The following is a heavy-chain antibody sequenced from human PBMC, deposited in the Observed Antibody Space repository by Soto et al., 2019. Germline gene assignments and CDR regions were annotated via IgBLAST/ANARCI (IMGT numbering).Heavy chain of an antibody. J-gene: IGHJ6*02. CDR2: ISYDGSNK. CDR3: AKDLAEIAAAVHCYYYGMDV. CDR1: GFTFSSYG. D-gene: IGHD6-13*01. V-gene: IGHV3-30*18. Sequence: GGSLRLSCAAYGFTFSSYGMHWVRQAPGKXLEWVAVISYDGSNKYYADSVKGRFTISRDNSKNTLYLQMNSLRAEDTAVYYCAKDLAEIAAAVHCYYYGMDVWGQGTTVTVSS.